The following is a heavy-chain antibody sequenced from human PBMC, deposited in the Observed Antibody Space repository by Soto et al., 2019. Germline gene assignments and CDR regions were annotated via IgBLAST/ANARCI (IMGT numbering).Heavy chain of an antibody. CDR2: ISYDGRNK. V-gene: IGHV3-30*18. CDR1: GFTFSSYG. J-gene: IGHJ6*02. Sequence: GGSLRLSCAASGFTFSSYGMHWVRQAPGKGLEWVAVISYDGRNKYYADSVKGRFTISRDNSKNTLYLQMRSLRPEDTAVYYCVKDGSSGWPYYYGMDVWGQGTTVTVSS. D-gene: IGHD6-19*01. CDR3: VKDGSSGWPYYYGMDV.